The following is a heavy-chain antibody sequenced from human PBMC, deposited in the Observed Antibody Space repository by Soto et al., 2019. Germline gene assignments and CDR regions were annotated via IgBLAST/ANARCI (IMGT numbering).Heavy chain of an antibody. CDR1: GYSINSGFS. J-gene: IGHJ5*02. Sequence: SETLSLTCAVSGYSINSGFSWGWIRQPPGKGLEWIGSIDHSGSTHYNASLKIRLSISLDTSKNQFSLKLRSVTAADTAVYYCARDWGSGYYHFEPWGQGTLVTVSS. V-gene: IGHV4-38-2*02. D-gene: IGHD5-12*01. CDR3: ARDWGSGYYHFEP. CDR2: IDHSGST.